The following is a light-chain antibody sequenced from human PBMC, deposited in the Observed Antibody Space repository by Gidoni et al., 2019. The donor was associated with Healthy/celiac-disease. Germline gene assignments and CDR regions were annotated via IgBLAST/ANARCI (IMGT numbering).Light chain of an antibody. CDR2: AAS. CDR3: QKYNSAPFT. CDR1: QGISNS. J-gene: IGKJ3*01. V-gene: IGKV1-27*01. Sequence: DITLTQPPSSLSASVRDRVTSTSRPSQGISNSLAWYQQKPGKVPKLLIYAASTFQSGVPSRFSGSGSGTDFTLTISSLQPEDVATYYCQKYNSAPFTFGPGTKVDIK.